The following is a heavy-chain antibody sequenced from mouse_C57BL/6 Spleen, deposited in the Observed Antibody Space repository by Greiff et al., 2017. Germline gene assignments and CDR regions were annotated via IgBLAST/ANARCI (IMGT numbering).Heavy chain of an antibody. J-gene: IGHJ3*01. D-gene: IGHD1-1*01. V-gene: IGHV1-55*01. CDR2: IYPGSGST. CDR1: GYTFTSYW. CDR3: ARRGYYGSSYPAWFAY. Sequence: QVQLQQPGAELVKPGASVKMSCKASGYTFTSYWITWVKQRPGQGLEWIGDIYPGSGSTNYNEKFKSKATLTVDTSSSTAYMQLSSLTSEDSAVYDCARRGYYGSSYPAWFAYWGQGTLVTVSA.